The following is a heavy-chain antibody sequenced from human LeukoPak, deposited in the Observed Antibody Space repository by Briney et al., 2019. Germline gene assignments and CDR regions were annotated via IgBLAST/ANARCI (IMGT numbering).Heavy chain of an antibody. Sequence: ASVKVSCKASGYTFTSYGISWVRQAPGQGLQWMGWISAHNGNTNYAQKPQGRVPMTTDTSASTVYMEVRSLRSDDTAVYYCARAGTTLLLDYWGQGTLVTVSS. D-gene: IGHD4-11*01. CDR3: ARAGTTLLLDY. J-gene: IGHJ4*02. V-gene: IGHV1-18*01. CDR2: ISAHNGNT. CDR1: GYTFTSYG.